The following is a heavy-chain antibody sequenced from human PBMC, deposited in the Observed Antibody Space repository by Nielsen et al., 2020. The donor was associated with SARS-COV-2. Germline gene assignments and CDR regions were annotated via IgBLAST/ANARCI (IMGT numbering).Heavy chain of an antibody. D-gene: IGHD3-22*01. J-gene: IGHJ4*02. CDR1: GFTFDDYG. Sequence: GESLKISCAASGFTFDDYGMSWVRQAPGKGLEWVFGINWNGGSTGYADSVKGRFTISRDNAKNSLYLQMNSLRAEDTALYHCARVYYDSSGYLNYFDYWGQGTLVTVSS. CDR2: INWNGGST. V-gene: IGHV3-20*01. CDR3: ARVYYDSSGYLNYFDY.